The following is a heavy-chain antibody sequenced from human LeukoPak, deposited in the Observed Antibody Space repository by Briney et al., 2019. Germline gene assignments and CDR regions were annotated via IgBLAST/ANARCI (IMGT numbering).Heavy chain of an antibody. J-gene: IGHJ4*02. CDR2: IRYDGSNK. CDR1: GFTFSSYG. V-gene: IGHV3-30*02. CDR3: AKDPLQYYYDSSGYYYDY. Sequence: PGGSLRLSCPASGFTFSSYGMHWVRQAPGKGLEWVAFIRYDGSNKYYADSVKGRFTISRDNSKNTLYLQMNSLRAEDTAVYYCAKDPLQYYYDSSGYYYDYWGQGTLVTVSS. D-gene: IGHD3-22*01.